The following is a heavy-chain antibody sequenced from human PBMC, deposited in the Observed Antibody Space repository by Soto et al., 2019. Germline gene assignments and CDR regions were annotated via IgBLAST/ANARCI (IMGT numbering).Heavy chain of an antibody. D-gene: IGHD3-3*01. CDR3: ARGFNRGTIFGYYYYYMDV. CDR2: INHSGST. V-gene: IGHV4-34*01. Sequence: SETLSLTCAVDGGSFSGYYWSWIRQPPGKGLEWIGEINHSGSTNYNPSLKSRVTISVDTSKNQFSLKLSSVTAADTAVYYCARGFNRGTIFGYYYYYMDVWGKETTVTVSS. CDR1: GGSFSGYY. J-gene: IGHJ6*03.